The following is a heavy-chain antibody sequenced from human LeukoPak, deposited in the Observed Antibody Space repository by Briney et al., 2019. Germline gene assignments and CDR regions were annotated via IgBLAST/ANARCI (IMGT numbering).Heavy chain of an antibody. J-gene: IGHJ4*02. Sequence: GGSLRLSCAASGFTFSNYSMNWVRQAPGKGLEWVSYISSSSSTIYYADSVKGRFTISRDNSKNTLYLQMNSLRAEDTAVYYCAKWQVTYYFDYWGQGTLVTVSS. CDR2: ISSSSSTI. V-gene: IGHV3-48*01. D-gene: IGHD4-23*01. CDR3: AKWQVTYYFDY. CDR1: GFTFSNYS.